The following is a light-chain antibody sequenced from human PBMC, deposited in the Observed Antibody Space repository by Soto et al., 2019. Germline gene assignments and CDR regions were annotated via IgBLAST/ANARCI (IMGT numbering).Light chain of an antibody. CDR1: HSDIGAGYG. V-gene: IGLV1-40*01. Sequence: QSVLTQPPSVTGAPGQRVTISCTGSHSDIGAGYGVHWYQQFPHSAPKLLIYDTTYRPSGVPDRFSGSRSGTSASLAITGLQAEDEADYYCQSFDSSRIGLLFGGGTKLTVL. J-gene: IGLJ2*01. CDR3: QSFDSSRIGLL. CDR2: DTT.